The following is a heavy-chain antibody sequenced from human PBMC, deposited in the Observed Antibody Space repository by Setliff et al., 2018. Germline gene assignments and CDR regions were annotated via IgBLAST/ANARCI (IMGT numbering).Heavy chain of an antibody. J-gene: IGHJ4*02. CDR3: ARAPFSSGWYGGWEYYFDY. D-gene: IGHD6-19*01. CDR2: ISSTSTYI. Sequence: GGSLRLSCAASGFTFSTYSLIWVRQAPGKGLEWVSSISSTSTYIYYADSVKGRFTISRDNARNSLYLQMNSLRAEDTAVYYCARAPFSSGWYGGWEYYFDYWGQGTQVTVSS. CDR1: GFTFSTYS. V-gene: IGHV3-21*01.